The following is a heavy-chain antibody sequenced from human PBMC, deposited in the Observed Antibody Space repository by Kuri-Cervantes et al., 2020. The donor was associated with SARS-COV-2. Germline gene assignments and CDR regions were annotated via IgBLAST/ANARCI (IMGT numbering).Heavy chain of an antibody. CDR1: GGSFSGYY. D-gene: IGHD2-2*01. Sequence: LETLSLTCAVYGGSFSGYYWSWIRQPPGKGLEWIGEIYHSGSTNYNPSLKSRVTISVDKSKNQFSLKLSSVTAADTAVYYCARSTGIVVVPAAIWDYFDYWGQGTLVTVSS. V-gene: IGHV4-34*01. CDR2: IYHSGST. CDR3: ARSTGIVVVPAAIWDYFDY. J-gene: IGHJ4*02.